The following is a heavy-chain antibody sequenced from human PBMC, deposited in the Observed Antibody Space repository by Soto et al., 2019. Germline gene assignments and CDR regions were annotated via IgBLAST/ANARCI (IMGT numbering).Heavy chain of an antibody. CDR1: GXTFDDYS. Sequence: SLRLSCAASGXTFDDYSMHWVRQVPGKGLEWVSGINWNSGSIGYGDSVKGRFAISRDNAKNYLHLQMNSMSAEDTAFYYCVKDESINWYSGHFRHWGQGTLGPVSS. V-gene: IGHV3-9*01. J-gene: IGHJ1*01. D-gene: IGHD6-13*01. CDR2: INWNSGSI. CDR3: VKDESINWYSGHFRH.